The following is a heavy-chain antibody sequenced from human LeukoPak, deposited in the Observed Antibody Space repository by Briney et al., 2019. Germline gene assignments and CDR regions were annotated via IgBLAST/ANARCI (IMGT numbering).Heavy chain of an antibody. J-gene: IGHJ3*02. D-gene: IGHD3-10*01. Sequence: GGSLRLSCAASGFTFSSYSMNWVRQAPGKGLEWVSYISSSSSSTIYYADSVKGRFTISRDNAKNSLYLQMNSLRAEDTAVYYCARDITMVRGVNIGAFDIWGQGTMVTVSS. CDR1: GFTFSSYS. V-gene: IGHV3-48*01. CDR2: ISSSSSSTI. CDR3: ARDITMVRGVNIGAFDI.